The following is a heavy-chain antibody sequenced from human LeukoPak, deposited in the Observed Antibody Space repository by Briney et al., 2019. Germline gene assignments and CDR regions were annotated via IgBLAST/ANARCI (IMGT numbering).Heavy chain of an antibody. Sequence: GGSLRLSCAASGFTFSSYSMNWVRQAPGKGLEWVSSISSSSYIYYADSVKGRFTISRDNAKNSLYLQMNSLRAEDTAVYYCAKDGGITMVRGVIGPPVYWGQGTLVTVSS. CDR1: GFTFSSYS. J-gene: IGHJ4*02. CDR3: AKDGGITMVRGVIGPPVY. CDR2: ISSSSYI. D-gene: IGHD3-10*01. V-gene: IGHV3-21*01.